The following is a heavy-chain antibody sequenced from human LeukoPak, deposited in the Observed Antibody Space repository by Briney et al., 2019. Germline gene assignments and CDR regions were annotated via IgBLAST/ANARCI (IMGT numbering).Heavy chain of an antibody. CDR2: ISSYNGNT. J-gene: IGHJ4*02. D-gene: IGHD3-10*01. Sequence: ASVKVSCKASGGTFSSYAISWVRQAPGQGLKWMGWISSYNGNTNYAQKLQGRVTMTTDTSTSAAYMELRSLRSDDTAVYYCARHTLYGSGSYYVYYFDYWGQGTLVTVSS. V-gene: IGHV1-18*01. CDR3: ARHTLYGSGSYYVYYFDY. CDR1: GGTFSSYA.